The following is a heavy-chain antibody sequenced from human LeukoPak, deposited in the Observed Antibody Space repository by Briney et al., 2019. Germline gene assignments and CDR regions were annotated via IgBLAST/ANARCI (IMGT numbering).Heavy chain of an antibody. Sequence: NPGGSLRLSCAVSGFTFSRYWMSWVRQAPGKGLEWVANINQGGSVKYYVDSVKGRFTISRDSAKNSLYLQMNSLRAEDTAVYYCTRDSQDSYVYYMVVWGKGTTVTVSS. CDR1: GFTFSRYW. CDR2: INQGGSVK. J-gene: IGHJ6*03. D-gene: IGHD3-10*02. V-gene: IGHV3-7*01. CDR3: TRDSQDSYVYYMVV.